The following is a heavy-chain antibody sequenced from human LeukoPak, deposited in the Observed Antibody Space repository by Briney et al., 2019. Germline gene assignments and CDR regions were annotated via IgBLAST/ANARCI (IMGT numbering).Heavy chain of an antibody. CDR3: ARQWGDYGGNSVDYYGMDV. J-gene: IGHJ6*02. CDR1: GYSFTSYW. CDR2: IYPGDSDT. V-gene: IGHV5-51*01. D-gene: IGHD4-23*01. Sequence: GESLKISCKGSGYSFTSYWIGWVRQMPGKGLEWMGIIYPGDSDTRYSPSFQGQVTISADKSISTAYLQWSSLKASDTAMYHCARQWGDYGGNSVDYYGMDVWGQGTTVTVSS.